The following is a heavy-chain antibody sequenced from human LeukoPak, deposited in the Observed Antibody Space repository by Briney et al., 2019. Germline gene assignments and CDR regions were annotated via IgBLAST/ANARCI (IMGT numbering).Heavy chain of an antibody. Sequence: PSGGSLRLSCAASGFTFSSANMHWVRQAPGKGLEWVSYITGSSSAMYYADSVNGRFTISRDNAKASLFLQMNSLRAEDTAVYYCASDVVGGTTNYWGQGTLVTVSS. CDR3: ASDVVGGTTNY. J-gene: IGHJ4*02. CDR1: GFTFSSAN. V-gene: IGHV3-48*01. D-gene: IGHD1-26*01. CDR2: ITGSSSAM.